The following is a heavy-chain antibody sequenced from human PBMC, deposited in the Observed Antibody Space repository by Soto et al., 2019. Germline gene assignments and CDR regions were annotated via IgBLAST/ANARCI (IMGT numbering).Heavy chain of an antibody. CDR3: ARGGWRHIDY. D-gene: IGHD3-3*01. CDR2: IYYSGST. J-gene: IGHJ4*02. CDR1: GGSISTYY. V-gene: IGHV4-59*08. Sequence: QVQLQESGPGLAKPSETLSLTCTVSGGSISTYYWSWIRQPTGKGLELIGCIYYSGSTNFNPSLKSRVTISVDTSKNQFSLKLPSVTAADTAVYYCARGGWRHIDYWGQGTLVTVSS.